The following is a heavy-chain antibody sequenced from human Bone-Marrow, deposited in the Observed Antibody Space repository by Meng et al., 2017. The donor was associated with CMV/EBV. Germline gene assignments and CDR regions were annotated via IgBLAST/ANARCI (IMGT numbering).Heavy chain of an antibody. J-gene: IGHJ4*02. V-gene: IGHV4-61*08. D-gene: IGHD2-21*01. CDR1: GASISSGGDF. Sequence: SETLSLTCTVSGASISSGGDFWSWIRQPPGKGLEWIGHFYYSGGTKYNPSLKSRVTISVDTSKNQFSLKLSSVTAADTAVYYCARLWWREYFDYWGQGTLVTVSS. CDR2: FYYSGGT. CDR3: ARLWWREYFDY.